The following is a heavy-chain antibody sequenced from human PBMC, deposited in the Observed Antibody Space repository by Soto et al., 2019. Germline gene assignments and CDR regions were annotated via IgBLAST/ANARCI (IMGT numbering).Heavy chain of an antibody. CDR3: ARLGYSGYNWGYFDY. V-gene: IGHV4-59*08. Sequence: SETLSLTCTVSGGSIGGYYGSWIRQPPGKGLEWIGYISYSGSTNYNPSLKSRVTISVDTSKNQFSLKLSSVTAADTAVYYCARLGYSGYNWGYFDYWGQGTLVTVSS. D-gene: IGHD5-12*01. CDR2: ISYSGST. CDR1: GGSIGGYY. J-gene: IGHJ4*02.